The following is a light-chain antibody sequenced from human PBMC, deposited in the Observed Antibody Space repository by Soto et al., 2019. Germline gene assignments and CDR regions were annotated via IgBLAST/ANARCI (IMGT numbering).Light chain of an antibody. CDR2: DAS. J-gene: IGKJ3*01. CDR3: QQYGSPLFT. CDR1: QSVGSY. V-gene: IGKV3-11*01. Sequence: EIVLTQSPATLSLSPGERATLSCRASQSVGSYLAWFQQRPGQAPRLVIHDASKRATGIPARFSGSGSGTDFSLTISGLEPEDFAVYYCQQYGSPLFTFGPGTKVDIK.